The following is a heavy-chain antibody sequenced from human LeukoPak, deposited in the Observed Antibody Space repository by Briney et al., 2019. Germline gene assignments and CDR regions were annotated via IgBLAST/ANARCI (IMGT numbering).Heavy chain of an antibody. D-gene: IGHD6-19*01. V-gene: IGHV3-13*01. J-gene: IGHJ5*02. Sequence: PGGSLRLSCAASGFTLSSYDMHWVRQATGKGLEWVSAIGTAGGTYYPGSVKGRFTISRENAKNSLYLQMNNLRAEDTAVYYCARGYSSGWYPWGQGTLVTVSS. CDR3: ARGYSSGWYP. CDR1: GFTLSSYD. CDR2: IGTAGGT.